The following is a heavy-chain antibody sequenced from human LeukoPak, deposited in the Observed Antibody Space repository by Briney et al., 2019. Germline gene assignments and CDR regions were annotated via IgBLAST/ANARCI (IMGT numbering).Heavy chain of an antibody. CDR2: IYYISNT. CDR3: ARTQSQSGSYRYYFGY. D-gene: IGHD1-26*01. Sequence: PSETLSLTCTASGASVGSAGYYWSWIRQPPGGGLEWIGYIYYISNTNYNPSLQSRVTMSVDPSKNQFSLKLNSVTAADTAVYYCARTQSQSGSYRYYFGYWGQGTLVTVSS. J-gene: IGHJ4*02. V-gene: IGHV4-61*08. CDR1: GASVGSAGYY.